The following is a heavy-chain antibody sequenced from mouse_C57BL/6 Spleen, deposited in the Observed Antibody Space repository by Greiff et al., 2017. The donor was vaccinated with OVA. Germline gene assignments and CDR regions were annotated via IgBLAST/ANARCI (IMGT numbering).Heavy chain of an antibody. V-gene: IGHV2-5*01. CDR2: IWRGGST. Sequence: VQRVESGPGLVQPSQSLSITCTVSGFSLTSYGVHWVRQSPGKGLEWLGVIWRGGSTDYNAAFMSRLSITKDNSKSQVFFKMNSLQADDTAIYYCAKNPGTARYFDVWGTGTTVTVSS. CDR3: AKNPGTARYFDV. J-gene: IGHJ1*03. D-gene: IGHD1-2*01. CDR1: GFSLTSYG.